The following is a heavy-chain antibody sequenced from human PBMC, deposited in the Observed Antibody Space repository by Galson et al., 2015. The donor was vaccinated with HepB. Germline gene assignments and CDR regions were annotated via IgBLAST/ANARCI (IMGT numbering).Heavy chain of an antibody. CDR3: ARDDIAAAGTNRFDY. CDR1: GYTFTSYG. CDR2: ISAYNGNT. J-gene: IGHJ4*02. D-gene: IGHD6-13*01. V-gene: IGHV1-18*04. Sequence: SVKVSCKASGYTFTSYGISWVRQAPGQGLEWMGWISAYNGNTNYAQKLQGRVTMTTDTSTSTAYMELRSLRSDDTAVYYCARDDIAAAGTNRFDYWGQGTLVTVSS.